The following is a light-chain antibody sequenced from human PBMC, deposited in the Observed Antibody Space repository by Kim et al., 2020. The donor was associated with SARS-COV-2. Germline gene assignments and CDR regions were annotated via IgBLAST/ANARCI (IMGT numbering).Light chain of an antibody. Sequence: EMTQPPSASGTPGQRVTISCSGSSSNIGSNTVNWYQQLPGTAPKLLIYSNNQRPSGVPDRFSGSKSGTSASLAISGLQSEDEADYYCAAWDDSLNGVVFGGGTQLTVL. V-gene: IGLV1-44*01. J-gene: IGLJ2*01. CDR2: SNN. CDR1: SSNIGSNT. CDR3: AAWDDSLNGVV.